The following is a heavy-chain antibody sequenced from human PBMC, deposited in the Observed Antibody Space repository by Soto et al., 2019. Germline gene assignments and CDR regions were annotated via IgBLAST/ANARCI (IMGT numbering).Heavy chain of an antibody. CDR3: ARSSVAGAGYFQH. J-gene: IGHJ1*01. V-gene: IGHV4-31*03. D-gene: IGHD6-19*01. Sequence: QVQLQESGPGLVKPSQTLSLTCTVSGGSVSGGVYYWNWIRQHPEKGLEWIGYIYYSGSTYYNPSXRXRIXISADTSKNQFSLKLSSVTVADTAVYYCARSSVAGAGYFQHWGQGTQVIVSS. CDR1: GGSVSGGVYY. CDR2: IYYSGST.